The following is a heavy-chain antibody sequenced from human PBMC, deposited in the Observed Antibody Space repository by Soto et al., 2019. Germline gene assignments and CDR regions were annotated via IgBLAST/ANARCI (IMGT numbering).Heavy chain of an antibody. CDR1: GFSFSIYA. Sequence: QVQLVESGGGVVQPGRALRLSCAASGFSFSIYAMHWVRQAPGKGLEWVAVISYHGSTAYYGDSVKGRFTISRDKSKNTLYLQMYSLRPEDTAIYYCARGYSYGPNWESDALDIWGQGAMVTVSS. D-gene: IGHD5-18*01. V-gene: IGHV3-30-3*01. CDR3: ARGYSYGPNWESDALDI. J-gene: IGHJ3*02. CDR2: ISYHGSTA.